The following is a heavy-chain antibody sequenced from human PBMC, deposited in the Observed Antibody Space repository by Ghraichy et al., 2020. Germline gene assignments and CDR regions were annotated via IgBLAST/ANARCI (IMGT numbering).Heavy chain of an antibody. Sequence: GSLRLSCAASGFTFNSYWMNWVRQAPGKGLEWVAIIKYDGSEKYYVDSVKGRFTISRDNAENSLYLQMNGLRAEDTAVYYCVREDSDWYFDYWGQGTLVTVSS. V-gene: IGHV3-7*03. CDR1: GFTFNSYW. CDR3: VREDSDWYFDY. D-gene: IGHD6-19*01. CDR2: IKYDGSEK. J-gene: IGHJ4*02.